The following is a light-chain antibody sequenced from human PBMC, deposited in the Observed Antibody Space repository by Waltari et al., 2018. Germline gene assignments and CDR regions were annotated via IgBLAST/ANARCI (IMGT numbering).Light chain of an antibody. CDR1: KLGDKY. V-gene: IGLV3-1*01. CDR3: QAWDSSTAI. CDR2: QDN. Sequence: SYELTQPPSVSVSPGQTASITCSGDKLGDKYACWYQQKPGQSPVLVIYQDNNRPPGIPERFSGSNSGNTATLTIRGTQAMDEADYYCQAWDSSTAIFGGGTKLTVL. J-gene: IGLJ2*01.